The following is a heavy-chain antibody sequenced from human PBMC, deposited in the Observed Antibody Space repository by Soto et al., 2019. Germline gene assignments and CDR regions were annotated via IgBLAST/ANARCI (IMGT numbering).Heavy chain of an antibody. CDR2: INHSGST. J-gene: IGHJ6*02. CDR3: AGGHYASNYDILTGYYKSYYYYGMDV. V-gene: IGHV4-34*01. D-gene: IGHD3-9*01. Sequence: PSETLSLTCAVYGGSFSGYYWSWIRQPPGKGLEWIGEINHSGSTNYNPSLKSRVTISVDTSKNQFSLKLSSVTAADTAVYYCAGGHYASNYDILTGYYKSYYYYGMDVWGQGTTVTVSS. CDR1: GGSFSGYY.